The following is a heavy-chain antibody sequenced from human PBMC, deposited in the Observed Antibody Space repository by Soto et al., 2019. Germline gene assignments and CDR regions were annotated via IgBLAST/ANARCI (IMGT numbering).Heavy chain of an antibody. CDR3: ATPGVPAAIFRPTSPFAY. V-gene: IGHV1-69*04. CDR1: GGTFSSYA. D-gene: IGHD2-2*01. Sequence: SVKVSCKASGGTFSSYAISWVRQAPGQGLKWMGRIIPILGIANYAQKLQGRVTITADKSTSIAYMELSSLRSEDTAVYYFATPGVPAAIFRPTSPFAYWGQGTLVTVSS. J-gene: IGHJ4*02. CDR2: IIPILGIA.